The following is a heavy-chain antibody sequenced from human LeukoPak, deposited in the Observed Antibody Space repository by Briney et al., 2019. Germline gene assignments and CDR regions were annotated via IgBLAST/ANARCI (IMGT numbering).Heavy chain of an antibody. D-gene: IGHD3-16*01. CDR2: IKQDGSET. Sequence: PGGSLRLSCAASGFTFSSYWMTWVRQAPGKGLEWVANIKQDGSETYYVDSVKGRFTISRDNAKDSLFLQMNSLRADDTAMYFCTRVGVGGYWGQGTLVTVSS. V-gene: IGHV3-7*01. CDR3: TRVGVGGY. J-gene: IGHJ4*02. CDR1: GFTFSSYW.